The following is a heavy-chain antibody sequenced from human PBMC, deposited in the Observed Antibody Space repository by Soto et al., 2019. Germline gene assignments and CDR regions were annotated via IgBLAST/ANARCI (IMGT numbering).Heavy chain of an antibody. D-gene: IGHD6-19*01. CDR1: GFSFVNYA. V-gene: IGHV3-23*01. Sequence: GGSLRLSCAASGFSFVNYAMNWVRQAPGKGLEWVSGLSGSGTSTYYADSVKGRFTISRDNSRDTLFLQMNSLTADGTAVYYCAKATTNGGWFNPFDSWGQGALVTVSS. CDR2: LSGSGTST. J-gene: IGHJ4*02. CDR3: AKATTNGGWFNPFDS.